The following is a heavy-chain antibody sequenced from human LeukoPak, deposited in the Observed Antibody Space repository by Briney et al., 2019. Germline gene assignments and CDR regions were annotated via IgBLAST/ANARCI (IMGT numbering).Heavy chain of an antibody. CDR3: ARDEFGTISSVH. CDR1: GYTFSSYG. Sequence: ASVKVSCKASGYTFSSYGISWVRQAPGQGLEWMGWLSPYSGNAKYAQKLQGRITMTRDTSTSTGYMELRSLTSDDTAVYYCARDEFGTISSVHWGQGTLVSVSS. CDR2: LSPYSGNA. J-gene: IGHJ4*02. D-gene: IGHD3-16*01. V-gene: IGHV1-18*01.